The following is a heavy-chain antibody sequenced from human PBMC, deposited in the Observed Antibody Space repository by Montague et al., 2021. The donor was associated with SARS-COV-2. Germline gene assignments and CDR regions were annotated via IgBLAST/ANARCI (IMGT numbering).Heavy chain of an antibody. J-gene: IGHJ4*02. CDR2: IYYSGST. D-gene: IGHD5-24*01. V-gene: IGHV4-59*01. CDR3: ARVFPRWLQFDPYFDY. CDR1: GGSISSYY. Sequence: SETLSLTCTVSGGSISSYYWSWIRQPPGKGLEWIGYIYYSGSTXXXPSXXXRVTISVDTSKNQFSLKLSSVTAADTAVYYCARVFPRWLQFDPYFDYWSQGTLVTVSS.